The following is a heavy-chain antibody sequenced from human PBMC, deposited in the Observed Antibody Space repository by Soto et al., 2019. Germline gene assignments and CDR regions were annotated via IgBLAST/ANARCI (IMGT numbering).Heavy chain of an antibody. V-gene: IGHV3-23*01. Sequence: EVQVLESGGGLVQPGGSLRLSCAASGFTFSSYAMSWVRQAPGKGLEWVSAISGSGSNPYDADSVKGRFTISRDNSKNNLYLQRNSVRAEDTALYYSANTAWRTIRYGFDHWGQGTLVTVSS. CDR3: ANTAWRTIRYGFDH. D-gene: IGHD3-3*01. CDR2: ISGSGSNP. CDR1: GFTFSSYA. J-gene: IGHJ4*02.